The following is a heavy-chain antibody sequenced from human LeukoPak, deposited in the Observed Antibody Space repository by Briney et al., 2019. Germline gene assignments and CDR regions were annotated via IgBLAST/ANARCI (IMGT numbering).Heavy chain of an antibody. Sequence: GEPLKISCKGSGYSFTSYWIGWVRQMPGKGLEWMGIIYPGDSDTRYSPSFRGQVTISADKSISTAYLQWSSLKAADTAMYYCARQVGYCSSTSCYTPGTTAFDYWGQGTLVTVSS. CDR2: IYPGDSDT. J-gene: IGHJ4*02. D-gene: IGHD2-2*02. CDR1: GYSFTSYW. V-gene: IGHV5-51*01. CDR3: ARQVGYCSSTSCYTPGTTAFDY.